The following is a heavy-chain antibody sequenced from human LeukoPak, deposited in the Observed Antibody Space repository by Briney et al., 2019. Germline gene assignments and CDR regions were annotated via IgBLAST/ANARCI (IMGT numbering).Heavy chain of an antibody. CDR3: ARDYYDSSGYYYGAKYGMDV. D-gene: IGHD3-22*01. V-gene: IGHV1-46*01. CDR1: GYTFTSYY. Sequence: GASVKVSCKASGYTFTSYYMHWVRQAPGQGLEWMGIINPSGGSTSYAQKFQGRVTMTRDTSPSTVYMELSSLRSEDTAVYYCARDYYDSSGYYYGAKYGMDVWGQGTTVTVSS. CDR2: INPSGGST. J-gene: IGHJ6*02.